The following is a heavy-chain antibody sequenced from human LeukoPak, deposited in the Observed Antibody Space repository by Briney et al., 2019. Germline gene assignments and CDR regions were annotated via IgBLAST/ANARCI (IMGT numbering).Heavy chain of an antibody. CDR2: IYYSGST. Sequence: SETLSLTCTVSGGSISSYYWSWIRQPPGKGLEWIGYIYYSGSTNYNPSLKSRVTISVDTSKNQFSLKLSSVTAADTAVYYCARTNYYDSSGHDYWGQGTLVTVSS. CDR3: ARTNYYDSSGHDY. D-gene: IGHD3-22*01. J-gene: IGHJ4*02. CDR1: GGSISSYY. V-gene: IGHV4-59*01.